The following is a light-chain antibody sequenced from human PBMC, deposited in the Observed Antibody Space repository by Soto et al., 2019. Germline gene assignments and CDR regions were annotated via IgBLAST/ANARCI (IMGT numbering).Light chain of an antibody. Sequence: IQITHSPSTLSASVGDRVTITCRASQSISSWLAWYQQKPGTAPNLLIYKASTLQSGVPSRFSGSGSGTEFTLTISSLQPDDSATYYCQQYNDNWTFGQGTKV. CDR3: QQYNDNWT. J-gene: IGKJ1*01. CDR1: QSISSW. CDR2: KAS. V-gene: IGKV1-5*03.